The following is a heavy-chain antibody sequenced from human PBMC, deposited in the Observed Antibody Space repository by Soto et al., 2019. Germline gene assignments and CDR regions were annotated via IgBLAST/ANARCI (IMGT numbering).Heavy chain of an antibody. CDR1: GYTFTSYG. Sequence: ASVKVSCKASGYTFTSYGISWVRQAPGQGLEWMGWISANNGNTSYAQKLQGRVTMTRNTSISTAYMELSSLRSEDTAVYYCAREDWGSAYYYYYMDVWGKGTTVTVSS. V-gene: IGHV1-18*01. D-gene: IGHD7-27*01. CDR2: ISANNGNT. J-gene: IGHJ6*03. CDR3: AREDWGSAYYYYYMDV.